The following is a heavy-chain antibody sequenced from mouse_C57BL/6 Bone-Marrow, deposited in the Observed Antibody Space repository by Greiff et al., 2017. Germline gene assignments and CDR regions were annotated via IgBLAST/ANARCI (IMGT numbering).Heavy chain of an antibody. V-gene: IGHV1-61*01. Sequence: QVQLQQPGAELVRPGSSVKLSCKASGYTFTSYWMDWVKQRPGQGLEWIGNIYPSDSETHYNQKFKDKATLTVDQSSSTAYMQLSSLTSEDSAVFYCAYYSNSFAYWGQGTLVTVSA. CDR3: AYYSNSFAY. CDR1: GYTFTSYW. D-gene: IGHD2-5*01. J-gene: IGHJ3*01. CDR2: IYPSDSET.